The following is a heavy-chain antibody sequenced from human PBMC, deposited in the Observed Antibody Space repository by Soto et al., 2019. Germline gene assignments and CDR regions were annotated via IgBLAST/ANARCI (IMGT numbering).Heavy chain of an antibody. Sequence: QAQLQESGPGLVKPSGTLSLTCAVSGDSISSSNWWTWVRQPPGKGLEWIGEIHHTGTTNYNPSLKSRVTISVDKSKNYFSLQLISVTDADTAVYFCTKVGAEWLVSRGDRWFDPWGQGTLVTVSS. CDR2: IHHTGTT. CDR1: GDSISSSNW. V-gene: IGHV4-4*02. CDR3: TKVGAEWLVSRGDRWFDP. D-gene: IGHD6-19*01. J-gene: IGHJ5*02.